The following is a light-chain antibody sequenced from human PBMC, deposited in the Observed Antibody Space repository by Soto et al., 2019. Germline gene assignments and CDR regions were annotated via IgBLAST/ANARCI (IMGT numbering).Light chain of an antibody. J-gene: IGLJ2*01. CDR1: SSDVGSYNY. Sequence: QLVLTQPASVSGSPGQSITISCTGTSSDVGSYNYVSWYQQHPGKAPKLMIYEVSNRPSGVSNRFSGSKSGNTASLTISGLQAEDEADYYCSSYTSSSTPLFGGGTKLTVL. CDR3: SSYTSSSTPL. CDR2: EVS. V-gene: IGLV2-14*01.